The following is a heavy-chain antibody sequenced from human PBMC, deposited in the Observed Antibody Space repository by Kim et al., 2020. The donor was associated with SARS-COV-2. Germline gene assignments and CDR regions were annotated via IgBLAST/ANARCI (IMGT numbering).Heavy chain of an antibody. V-gene: IGHV5-51*01. Sequence: RYSPSFQGQVTISADKSISTAYLQWSSLKASDTAMYYCARGSRIMAEHDYWGQGTLVTVSS. D-gene: IGHD6-13*01. CDR3: ARGSRIMAEHDY. J-gene: IGHJ4*02.